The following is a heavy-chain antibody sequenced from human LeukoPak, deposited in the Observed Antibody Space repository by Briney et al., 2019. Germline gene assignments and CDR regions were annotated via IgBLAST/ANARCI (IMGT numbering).Heavy chain of an antibody. D-gene: IGHD3-22*01. V-gene: IGHV4-59*12. Sequence: SETLSLTCTVSGGSISSYYWSWIRQPPGKGLECIGYIYYSGSTNYNPSLKSRVTISVDTSKNQFSLKLSSVTAADTAVYYCARERYDTSGPTYDSWGQGTLVTVSS. CDR1: GGSISSYY. CDR2: IYYSGST. CDR3: ARERYDTSGPTYDS. J-gene: IGHJ4*02.